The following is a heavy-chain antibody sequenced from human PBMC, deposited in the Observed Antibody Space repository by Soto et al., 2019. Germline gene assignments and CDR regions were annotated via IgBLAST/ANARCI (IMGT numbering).Heavy chain of an antibody. Sequence: QVQLVQSGAEVKKPGSSVKVSCKASGGTFSSYAISWVRQAPGQGLGWMGGIIPIFGTANYAQKFQGRGTITADESTSTAYMGLSSLRSEDTAVYYCARPGGQNNYVNYYYYYGMDLWGQGTTVTVSS. J-gene: IGHJ6*02. D-gene: IGHD4-4*01. CDR1: GGTFSSYA. CDR2: IIPIFGTA. V-gene: IGHV1-69*01. CDR3: ARPGGQNNYVNYYYYYGMDL.